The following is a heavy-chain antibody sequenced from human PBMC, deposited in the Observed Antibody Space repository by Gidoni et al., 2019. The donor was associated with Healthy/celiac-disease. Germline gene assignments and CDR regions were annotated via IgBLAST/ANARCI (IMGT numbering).Heavy chain of an antibody. D-gene: IGHD4-17*01. Sequence: EVQLVQSGAAVKTPGASLKISCTGSGNSFTSYWIGWVRQMPGKGLEWMGIIYPGDSDTRYSPSFQGQVTISADKSISTAYLQWSSLKASDTAMYYCARSPTVVTPDIDYWGQGTLVTVSS. V-gene: IGHV5-51*01. CDR3: ARSPTVVTPDIDY. CDR2: IYPGDSDT. CDR1: GNSFTSYW. J-gene: IGHJ4*02.